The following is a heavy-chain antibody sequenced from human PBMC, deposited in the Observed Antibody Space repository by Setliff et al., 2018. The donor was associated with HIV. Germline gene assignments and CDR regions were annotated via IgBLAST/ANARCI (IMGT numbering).Heavy chain of an antibody. CDR3: ARGYSGSYYWLDS. D-gene: IGHD1-26*01. CDR2: ISHSGST. J-gene: IGHJ5*01. CDR1: GDSISSSNW. Sequence: SETLSLTCDVSGDSISSSNWWSWVRQSPGKGLEWIGEISHSGSTNYNPSLKSRVTISVDRSKIQFSLKVSSVTAADTAVYYCARGYSGSYYWLDSWGHGTLVTVSS. V-gene: IGHV4-4*02.